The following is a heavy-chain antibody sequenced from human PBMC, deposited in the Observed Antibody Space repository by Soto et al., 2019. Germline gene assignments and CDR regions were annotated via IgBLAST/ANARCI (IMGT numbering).Heavy chain of an antibody. CDR2: IYHSGRT. J-gene: IGHJ4*02. D-gene: IGHD5-12*01. CDR1: GDSITNDRW. V-gene: IGHV4-4*02. Sequence: QVQLQESGPGLVKPSGTLSLTCSVSGDSITNDRWWSWVRQSPGKGLEWIGEIYHSGRTNYNPSLKSRVIISVDKSKNNLPLTLSSVTAADTAVYYCAANGYYSLDYWGQGSLVTVSS. CDR3: AANGYYSLDY.